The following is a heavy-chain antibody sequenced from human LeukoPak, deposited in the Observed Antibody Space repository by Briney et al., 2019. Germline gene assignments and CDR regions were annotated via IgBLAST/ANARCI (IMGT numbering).Heavy chain of an antibody. J-gene: IGHJ4*02. V-gene: IGHV4-30-4*08. CDR3: AREEYQLLVGYYFDY. D-gene: IGHD2-2*01. CDR2: IYYSGST. CDR1: GGSISSGDYY. Sequence: PSQTLSLTCTVSGGSISSGDYYWSWIRQPPGKGLEWIGYIYYSGSTYYNPSLKRRATISVDTSKNQFSLKLSSVTAADTAVYYCAREEYQLLVGYYFDYWGQGTLVTVSS.